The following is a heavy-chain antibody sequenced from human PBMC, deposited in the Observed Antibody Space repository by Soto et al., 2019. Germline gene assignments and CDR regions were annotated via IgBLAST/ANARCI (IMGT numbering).Heavy chain of an antibody. CDR3: ARVYSSSWYTVAFNWFDP. CDR1: GGSFSGYY. J-gene: IGHJ5*02. V-gene: IGHV4-34*01. Sequence: LSLTCAVYGGSFSGYYWSWIRQPPGKGLEWIGEINHSGSTNYNPSLKSRVTISVDTSKNQFSLKLSSVTAADTAVYYCARVYSSSWYTVAFNWFDPWGQGTLVTVSS. CDR2: INHSGST. D-gene: IGHD6-13*01.